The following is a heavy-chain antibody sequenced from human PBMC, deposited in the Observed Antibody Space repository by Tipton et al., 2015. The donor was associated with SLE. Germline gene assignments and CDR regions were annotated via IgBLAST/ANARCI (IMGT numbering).Heavy chain of an antibody. CDR3: ARKEWAFDI. CDR2: INHSGST. J-gene: IGHJ3*02. D-gene: IGHD2-8*01. Sequence: TLSLTCAVYGGSFSAYYWSWIRQPPGKGLEWIGEINHSGSTNYNPSLKSRVTISVDTSKNQFSLKLSSVTAADTAVYYCARKEWAFDIWGQGTMVTVSS. V-gene: IGHV4-34*01. CDR1: GGSFSAYY.